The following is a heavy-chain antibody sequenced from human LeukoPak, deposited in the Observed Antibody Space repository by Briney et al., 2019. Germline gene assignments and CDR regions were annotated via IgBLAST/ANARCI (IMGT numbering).Heavy chain of an antibody. J-gene: IGHJ4*02. CDR3: ARYVVYGSGKYYFDY. CDR1: GGSVSSTTYY. Sequence: LSETLSLTCTVSGGSVSSTTYYWSWIRQPPGKGLEWIASINYSGSTYYNPSLKSRVTISVDTSENQFSLKLSSVTAADTAVYYCARYVVYGSGKYYFDYWGQGTLVTVSS. CDR2: INYSGST. D-gene: IGHD3-10*01. V-gene: IGHV4-39*01.